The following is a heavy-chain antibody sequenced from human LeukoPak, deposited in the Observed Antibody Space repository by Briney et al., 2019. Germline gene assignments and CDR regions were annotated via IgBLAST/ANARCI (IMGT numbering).Heavy chain of an antibody. CDR1: GDSVSSNSAA. CDR3: ARVRSSSWTDAFDI. J-gene: IGHJ3*02. V-gene: IGHV6-1*01. CDR2: TYYRSKWYN. D-gene: IGHD6-13*01. Sequence: KASQTLSLTCAISGDSVSSNSAAWNWIRQSPSRGLEWLGRTYYRSKWYNDYAVSVKSRITINPDTSKNQFSLQLNSVTSEDTAVYFCARVRSSSWTDAFDIWGQGTMATVSS.